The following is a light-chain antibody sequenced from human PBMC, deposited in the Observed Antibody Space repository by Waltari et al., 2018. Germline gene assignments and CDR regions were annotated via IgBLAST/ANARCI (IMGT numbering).Light chain of an antibody. CDR1: SSDVGGYDF. V-gene: IGLV2-11*01. CDR3: CSYAGTYTFVL. Sequence: QSALTQPHSVSGSPGQSVTISCTGTSSDVGGYDFVSWYQQHPGKAPKLIICDVNKRPSGVPDRFSGSKSGNTASLTIAGLQAEDETDYYCCSYAGTYTFVLFGGGTRLTVL. J-gene: IGLJ2*01. CDR2: DVN.